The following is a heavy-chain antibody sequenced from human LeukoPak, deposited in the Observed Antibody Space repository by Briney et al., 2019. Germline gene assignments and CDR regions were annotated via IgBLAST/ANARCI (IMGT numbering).Heavy chain of an antibody. V-gene: IGHV4-59*01. CDR1: GGSLSNYY. D-gene: IGHD1-26*01. CDR2: IYYSGNT. Sequence: PSETLSLTCTVSGGSLSNYYWSWIRQPPGKGLEWIGYIYYSGNTNYNPSLKSRVTISVDTSKNQFSLKLSSVTAADTAVYYCARGSGSLFDYWGQGTLVTVSS. CDR3: ARGSGSLFDY. J-gene: IGHJ4*02.